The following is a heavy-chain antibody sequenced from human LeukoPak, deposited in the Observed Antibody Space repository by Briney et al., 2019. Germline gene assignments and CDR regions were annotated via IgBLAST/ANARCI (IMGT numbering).Heavy chain of an antibody. CDR2: ISGSGSR. J-gene: IGHJ4*02. D-gene: IGHD1-26*01. Sequence: PGGSLRLSCAASGFTFSSYAMSWVRQAPGKGLEWVSAISGSGSRYYADSVKGRFTISRGNSKNTLYLQMNSLKAEDTAVYYCAKGLQWELPFDYWGQGTLVTVSS. CDR1: GFTFSSYA. CDR3: AKGLQWELPFDY. V-gene: IGHV3-23*01.